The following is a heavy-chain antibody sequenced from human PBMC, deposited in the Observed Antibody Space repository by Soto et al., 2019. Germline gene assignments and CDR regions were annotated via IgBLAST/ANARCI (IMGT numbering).Heavy chain of an antibody. J-gene: IGHJ6*02. CDR2: IYYSGST. V-gene: IGHV4-59*01. Sequence: SETLSLTCTVSGGSISSYYWSWIRQPPGKGLEWIGYIYYSGSTNYNPSLKSRVTISVDTSKNQFSLKLSSVTAADTAVYYCARGGIGYCSGGSCYSRVDYYYGMDVWGQGTTVTVSS. CDR3: ARGGIGYCSGGSCYSRVDYYYGMDV. D-gene: IGHD2-15*01. CDR1: GGSISSYY.